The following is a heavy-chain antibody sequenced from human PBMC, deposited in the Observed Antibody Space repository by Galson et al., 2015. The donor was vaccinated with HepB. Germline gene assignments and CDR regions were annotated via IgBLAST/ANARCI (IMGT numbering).Heavy chain of an antibody. CDR3: ARDEVITARYFDL. V-gene: IGHV3-7*01. CDR1: GFTFSSYG. CDR2: IKQDGSEK. J-gene: IGHJ2*01. Sequence: SLRLSCAASGFTFSSYGMHWVRQAPGKGLEWVANIKQDGSEKYYVDSVKGRFTISRDNAKNSLYLQMNSLRAEDTAVYYCARDEVITARYFDLWGRGTLVTVSS. D-gene: IGHD3-10*01.